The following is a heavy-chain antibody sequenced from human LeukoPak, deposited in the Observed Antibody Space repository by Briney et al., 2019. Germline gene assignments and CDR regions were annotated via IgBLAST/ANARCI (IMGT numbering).Heavy chain of an antibody. Sequence: PGGSLRLSRAASGFTVSSNYMNWVRQAPGKGLEWVSVIYTGGNTYYAESVKGRFTISRDNSKNTLYLQMNSLRAEDTAVYYCAKDLYGGNSGAFDYWGQGTLVTVSS. CDR1: GFTVSSNY. J-gene: IGHJ4*02. V-gene: IGHV3-66*02. D-gene: IGHD4-23*01. CDR3: AKDLYGGNSGAFDY. CDR2: IYTGGNT.